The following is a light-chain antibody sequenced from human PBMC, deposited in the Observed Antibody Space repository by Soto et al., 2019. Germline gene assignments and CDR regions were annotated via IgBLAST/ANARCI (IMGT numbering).Light chain of an antibody. J-gene: IGLJ2*01. V-gene: IGLV1-51*01. CDR2: DNH. CDR1: TSNIVSNY. CDR3: GTWDNSLSAVV. Sequence: QSMLTQPPSVSAAPGQRVTISCSGSTSNIVSNYVSWFQQLPGTAPKLLIYDNHKRPSGIPDRFSGINSGTSATLGITGLQTGDEADYYCGTWDNSLSAVVFGGGTKVTVL.